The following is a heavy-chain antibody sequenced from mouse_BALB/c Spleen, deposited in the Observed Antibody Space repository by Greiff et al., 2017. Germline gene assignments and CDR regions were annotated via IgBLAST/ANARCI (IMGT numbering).Heavy chain of an antibody. Sequence: EVHLVESGGGLVQPGGSLKLSCAASGFTFSSYGMSWVRQTPDKRLELVATINSNGGSTYYPDSVKGRFTISRDNAKNTLYLQMSSLKSEDTAMYYCAGYGNYERYFDVWGAGTTVTVSS. CDR3: AGYGNYERYFDV. D-gene: IGHD2-10*02. CDR2: INSNGGST. J-gene: IGHJ1*01. V-gene: IGHV5-6-3*01. CDR1: GFTFSSYG.